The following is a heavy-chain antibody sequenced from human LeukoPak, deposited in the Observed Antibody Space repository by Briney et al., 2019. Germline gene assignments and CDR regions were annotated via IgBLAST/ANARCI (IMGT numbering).Heavy chain of an antibody. J-gene: IGHJ6*03. CDR3: ARGTNYDYVWGSYRGGPMDV. CDR2: IIPIFGTA. CDR1: GGTFSSYA. D-gene: IGHD3-16*02. Sequence: ASVKVSCKASGGTFSSYAISWVRQAPGQGPKWMGGIIPIFGTANYAQKFQGRVTITTDESTSTAYMELSSLRSEDTAVYYCARGTNYDYVWGSYRGGPMDVWGKGTTVTVSS. V-gene: IGHV1-69*05.